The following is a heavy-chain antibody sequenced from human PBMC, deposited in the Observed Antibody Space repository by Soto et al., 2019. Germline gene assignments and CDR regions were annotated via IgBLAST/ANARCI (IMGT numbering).Heavy chain of an antibody. V-gene: IGHV3-74*01. CDR1: GFTFSIYW. CDR3: ARDLDFWSGKDAFDI. Sequence: GGSLRLSFAASGFTFSIYWMHWVRQAPGKGLVWVSRINSDGSSTSYADSVKGRFTISRDNAKNTLYLQMNSLRAEDTAVYYCARDLDFWSGKDAFDIWGQGTMVTVSS. D-gene: IGHD3-3*01. CDR2: INSDGSST. J-gene: IGHJ3*02.